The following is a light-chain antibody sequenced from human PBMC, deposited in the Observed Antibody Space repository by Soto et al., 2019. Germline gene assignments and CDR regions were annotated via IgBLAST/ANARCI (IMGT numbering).Light chain of an antibody. CDR3: QQYGSSPYT. J-gene: IGKJ2*01. CDR2: GAS. CDR1: QSVSSSY. Sequence: EIVLTQSPGTLSLSPGERATLSCRASQSVSSSYLAWYQQKPGQAPRLLIYGASSRATGIPDRFSGSGSGTDFTITISRLEPEDFALYYCQQYGSSPYTFGQGTKLEIK. V-gene: IGKV3-20*01.